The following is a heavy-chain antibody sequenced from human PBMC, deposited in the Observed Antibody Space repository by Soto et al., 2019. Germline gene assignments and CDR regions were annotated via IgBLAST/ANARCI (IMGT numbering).Heavy chain of an antibody. J-gene: IGHJ6*02. V-gene: IGHV5-51*01. CDR1: GYSFTSYW. D-gene: IGHD6-13*01. CDR3: AGISAAGKYYYVMDG. Sequence: GESLKISCKGSGYSFTSYWIGWVRQMPGKGLEWMGIIYPGDSDTRYSPSFQGQVTISADKSISTAYLQWSSLKASDTAMYYCAGISAAGKYYYVMDGWARGNTVTVSS. CDR2: IYPGDSDT.